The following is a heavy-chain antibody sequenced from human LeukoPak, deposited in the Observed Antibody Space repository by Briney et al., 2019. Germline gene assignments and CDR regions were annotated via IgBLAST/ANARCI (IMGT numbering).Heavy chain of an antibody. J-gene: IGHJ4*02. CDR1: GGSFSGYY. CDR3: ASSGWYRGY. V-gene: IGHV4-34*01. Sequence: SETLSLTCAVYGGSFSGYYWSWIRQSPGKGLEWIGEINHSGSTTYNPSLMSRVTISVDTSKNQFSLKLRNVTAADTAVYYCASSGWYRGYWGQGTLVTVSS. D-gene: IGHD6-19*01. CDR2: INHSGST.